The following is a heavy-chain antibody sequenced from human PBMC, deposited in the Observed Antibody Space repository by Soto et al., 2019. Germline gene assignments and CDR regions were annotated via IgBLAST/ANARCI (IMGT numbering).Heavy chain of an antibody. V-gene: IGHV3-33*01. Sequence: QVQLVESGGGVVQPGRSLRLSCAASGFTFSRYGMHWVRQAPGKGLEWVAVIWYDGSNKYYADSVKGRFTISRDNSKNTLFLQMNSLRAEDTAVFYCARANYGSGSNYYYGMDVWGQGTTVNVSS. CDR3: ARANYGSGSNYYYGMDV. J-gene: IGHJ6*02. CDR2: IWYDGSNK. D-gene: IGHD3-10*01. CDR1: GFTFSRYG.